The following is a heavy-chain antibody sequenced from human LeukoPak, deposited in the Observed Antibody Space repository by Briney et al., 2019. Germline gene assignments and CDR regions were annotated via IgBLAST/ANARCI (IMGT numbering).Heavy chain of an antibody. V-gene: IGHV4-61*02. CDR3: ARVGRITIFGVVRTWFDY. CDR1: GDSIINDDYY. J-gene: IGHJ4*02. Sequence: SETLSLTCTVSGDSIINDDYYWGWIRQPAGEGLEWIGRFSASGNSNYNPSLKSRLTISVDTSKNQFSLKLTSVTAADTAVYYCARVGRITIFGVVRTWFDYWGQGTLVTVSS. D-gene: IGHD3-3*01. CDR2: FSASGNS.